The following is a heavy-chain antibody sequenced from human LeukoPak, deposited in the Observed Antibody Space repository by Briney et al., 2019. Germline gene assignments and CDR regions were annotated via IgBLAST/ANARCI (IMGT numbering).Heavy chain of an antibody. V-gene: IGHV4-34*01. J-gene: IGHJ3*02. Sequence: PSETLSLTCAVYGGSFSGYYWSWIRQPPGKGLEWIGEINHSGSTNYNPSLKSRVTISVDTSKNQFSLKLSSVTAADTAVYYCARGLRYYGSGSPKAGSSAFDIWGQGTMVTVSS. CDR1: GGSFSGYY. CDR2: INHSGST. CDR3: ARGLRYYGSGSPKAGSSAFDI. D-gene: IGHD3-10*01.